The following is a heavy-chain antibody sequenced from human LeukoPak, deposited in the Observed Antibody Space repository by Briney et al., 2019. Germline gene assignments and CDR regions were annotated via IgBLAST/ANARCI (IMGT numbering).Heavy chain of an antibody. V-gene: IGHV4-39*01. CDR1: GGSISSSSYY. CDR2: IRYTHTGTT. J-gene: IGHJ3*02. D-gene: IGHD3-22*01. Sequence: SETLSHTCTVSGGSISSSSYYWGWVRQPPGKGLEWIGSIRYTHTGTTYYNPSLKSRVTISGDTSKNQFSLRLTSVTAADTAVYYCSRRPITMNAFDIWGQGTMVTVSS. CDR3: SRRPITMNAFDI.